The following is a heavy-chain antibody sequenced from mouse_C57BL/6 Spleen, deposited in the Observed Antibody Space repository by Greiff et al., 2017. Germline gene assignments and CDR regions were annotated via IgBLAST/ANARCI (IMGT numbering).Heavy chain of an antibody. CDR1: GFSFNTYA. CDR3: ERYYSNLDAMDY. D-gene: IGHD2-5*01. V-gene: IGHV10-1*01. CDR2: IRSKSNNYAT. J-gene: IGHJ4*01. Sequence: EVQGVESGGGLVQPKGSLKLSCAASGFSFNTYAMNWVRQAPGKGLEWVARIRSKSNNYATYYADSVKDRFTISRDDSESMLYLQMNNLKTEDTAMYYCERYYSNLDAMDYWGQGTSVTVSS.